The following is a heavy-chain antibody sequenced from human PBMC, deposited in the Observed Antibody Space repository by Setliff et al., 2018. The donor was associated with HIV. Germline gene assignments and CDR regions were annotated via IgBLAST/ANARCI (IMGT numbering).Heavy chain of an antibody. D-gene: IGHD3-22*01. Sequence: ASVKVSCKASGGTFSSYAISWVRQAPGQGLEWMGGIIPIFGTANYAQKFQGRVTITTDESTSTAYMELSSLRSEDTAVYYCARIPNHSSGFDYWGQGTPVTVS. J-gene: IGHJ4*02. CDR2: IIPIFGTA. V-gene: IGHV1-69*05. CDR3: ARIPNHSSGFDY. CDR1: GGTFSSYA.